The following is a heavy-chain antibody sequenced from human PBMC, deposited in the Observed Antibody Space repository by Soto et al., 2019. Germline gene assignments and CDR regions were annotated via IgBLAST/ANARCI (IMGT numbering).Heavy chain of an antibody. Sequence: QVQLQESGPGLVKPSETLSLTCTVSGGSISGGVHSWSWIRQPPGKGLEWIGHIFDSGSTYYNPSLKSRLTISVDTSKNQFPLRLSSVTVADTAVYYCAREIMPLSHVWYFDHRGRGALVTVSS. V-gene: IGHV4-30-4*01. CDR2: IFDSGST. CDR3: AREIMPLSHVWYFDH. CDR1: GGSISGGVHS. J-gene: IGHJ2*01. D-gene: IGHD2-2*01.